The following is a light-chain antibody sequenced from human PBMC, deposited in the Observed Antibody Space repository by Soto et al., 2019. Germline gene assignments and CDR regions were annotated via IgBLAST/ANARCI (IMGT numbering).Light chain of an antibody. V-gene: IGKV3-11*01. CDR1: QSVSSY. J-gene: IGKJ1*01. CDR2: DAS. CDR3: QQYNSAPQT. Sequence: EIVLTQSPATLSLSPGERATLSCRASQSVSSYLAWYQQKPGQAPRLLIYDASNRATGIPDRFSGSGSGTDFTLTISRLEPEDFAVYYCQQYNSAPQTFGQGTKVDIK.